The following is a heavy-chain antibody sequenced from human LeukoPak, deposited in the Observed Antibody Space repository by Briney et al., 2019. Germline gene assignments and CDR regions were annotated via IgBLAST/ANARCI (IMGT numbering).Heavy chain of an antibody. V-gene: IGHV1-69*02. CDR2: IIPILGIA. D-gene: IGHD3-10*01. J-gene: IGHJ3*02. CDR1: GGTFSSYT. CDR3: ARSWRDGSGNYYPYDAFDI. Sequence: VAPVKVSCKASGGTFSSYTISWVRQAPGQGLEWMGRIIPILGIANYAQKFQGRVTITADKSTSTAYMELSSLRAEDTAVYYCARSWRDGSGNYYPYDAFDIWGQGTMVTVSS.